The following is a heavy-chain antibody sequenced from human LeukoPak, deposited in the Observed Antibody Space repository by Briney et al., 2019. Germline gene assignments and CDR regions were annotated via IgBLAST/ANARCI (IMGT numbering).Heavy chain of an antibody. D-gene: IGHD3-22*01. CDR3: AREETGYYDSSGYYGGAFDI. Sequence: SETLSLTCTVSGGSISSGSYSWSWIRQPPGKGLEWIGYIYYSGSTYYNPSLKSRVTISVDTSKNQFSLKLSSVTAADTAVYYCAREETGYYDSSGYYGGAFDIWGQGTLVTVSS. J-gene: IGHJ4*02. CDR1: GGSISSGSYS. V-gene: IGHV4-30-4*07. CDR2: IYYSGST.